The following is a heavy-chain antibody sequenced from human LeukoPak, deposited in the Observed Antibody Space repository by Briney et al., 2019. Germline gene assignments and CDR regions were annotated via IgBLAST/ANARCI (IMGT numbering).Heavy chain of an antibody. CDR3: ARDSPRFLEWSRFDP. CDR2: ISSSSSTI. CDR1: GFTFSSYR. J-gene: IGHJ5*02. V-gene: IGHV3-48*01. D-gene: IGHD3-3*01. Sequence: PGGSLRLSCAASGFTFSSYRMTWVRQAPGRGVEGVSYISSSSSTISYAESVKGRFTISRDNTKNSLYLQMNSLRAEDTAVYYCARDSPRFLEWSRFDPWGQGTLVTVSS.